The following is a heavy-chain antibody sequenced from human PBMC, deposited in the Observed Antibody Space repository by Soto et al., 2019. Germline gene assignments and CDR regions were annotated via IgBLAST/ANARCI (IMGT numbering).Heavy chain of an antibody. J-gene: IGHJ5*02. CDR1: DGSSISRGGY. CDR2: IYYSGST. CDR3: ARGEMATKT. V-gene: IGHV4-30-4*01. D-gene: IGHD5-12*01. Sequence: SVILCVRKTVADGSSISRGGYWSWIRQPPGKGLEWIGYIYYSGSTYYNPSLKSRVTISVDTSKNQFSLKLSSVTAADTAVYYCARGEMATKTSGQGTLGTVSS.